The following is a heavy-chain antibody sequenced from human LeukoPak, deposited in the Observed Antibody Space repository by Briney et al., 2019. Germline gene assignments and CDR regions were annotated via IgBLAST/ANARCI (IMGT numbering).Heavy chain of an antibody. D-gene: IGHD3-3*01. CDR2: IYPGDSDT. CDR3: GRYYWRGYYRI. CDR1: GYSFTSYW. J-gene: IGHJ4*02. Sequence: HGESLKISCKGSGYSFTSYWIGWVRQMPAKGLEWMGIIYPGDSDTRYSPRFQSQVTISADKSISTAYLQCTTLKPSATATYYCGRYYWRGYYRIWGQGTLVTVSS. V-gene: IGHV5-51*01.